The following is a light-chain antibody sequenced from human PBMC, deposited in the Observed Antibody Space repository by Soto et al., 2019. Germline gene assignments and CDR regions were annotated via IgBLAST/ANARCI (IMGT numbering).Light chain of an antibody. CDR2: GAS. Sequence: EIVMKNSPATLSVTPGERATLSCRASQSVSSNLAWYQQKPGQAPRLLIYGASTRATGIPARFSGSGTGTEFTLTISSLQSEDFAVYYCQQYNNWPQTFGHGTKVDIK. CDR3: QQYNNWPQT. CDR1: QSVSSN. J-gene: IGKJ1*01. V-gene: IGKV3-15*01.